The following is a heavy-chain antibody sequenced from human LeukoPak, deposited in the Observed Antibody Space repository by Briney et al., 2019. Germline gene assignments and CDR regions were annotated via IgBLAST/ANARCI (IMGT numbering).Heavy chain of an antibody. J-gene: IGHJ6*02. CDR2: ISGSGGST. CDR3: ARVPAGPGYYYGMDV. V-gene: IGHV3-23*01. D-gene: IGHD6-19*01. CDR1: GFTFSSYA. Sequence: GGSLRLSCAASGFTFSSYAMSWVRQAPGKGLEWVSAISGSGGSTYYADSVKGRFTISRDNSKNALYLQMNSLRAEDTAVYYCARVPAGPGYYYGMDVWGQGTTVTVSS.